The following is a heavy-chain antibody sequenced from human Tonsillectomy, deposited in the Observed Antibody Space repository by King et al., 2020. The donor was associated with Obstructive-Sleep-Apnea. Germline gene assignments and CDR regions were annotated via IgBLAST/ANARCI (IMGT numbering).Heavy chain of an antibody. CDR2: INTRGTT. CDR1: GFTFSGYA. V-gene: IGHV3-23*04. Sequence: EVQLVESGGGMVQPGGSLRLSCAASGFTFSGYAISWVRQAPGKGLEWVSAINTRGTTFYAGSVRGRFTISRDNSKYTVDLQVNSLRAEDPALYYCAKEGGGSGVYWVDSWGQGTLVTVSS. D-gene: IGHD3-10*01. J-gene: IGHJ4*02. CDR3: AKEGGGSGVYWVDS.